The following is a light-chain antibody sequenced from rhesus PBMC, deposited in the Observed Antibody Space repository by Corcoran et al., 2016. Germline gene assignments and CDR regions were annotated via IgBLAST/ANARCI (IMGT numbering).Light chain of an antibody. J-gene: IGKJ4*01. CDR1: QGISSW. Sequence: DIQMTQSPSSLSASVGDRVTITCQASQGISSWLSWYPQKPGKAPKLLIYAASSLQSGVPSRFSGIGSGTEFTLTISSLQPEDFATYYCQQHNSYPLTFGGGTKVEIK. V-gene: IGKV1-33*02. CDR2: AAS. CDR3: QQHNSYPLT.